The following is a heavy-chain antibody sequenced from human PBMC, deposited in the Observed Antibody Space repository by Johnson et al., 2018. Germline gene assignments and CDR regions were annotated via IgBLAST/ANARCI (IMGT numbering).Heavy chain of an antibody. CDR2: ISYDGSNK. CDR1: GFTLSSYA. CDR3: ARGSRDYFDY. V-gene: IGHV3-30*01. Sequence: VQLVQSGGGVVQPGRSLRLSCAASGFTLSSYAMHWVRQAPGKGLEWVAVISYDGSNKYYADSVKGRFTISRDNSKHTLYLQMNSLRAEDTAVYYCARGSRDYFDYWGQGTLVTVSS. J-gene: IGHJ4*02.